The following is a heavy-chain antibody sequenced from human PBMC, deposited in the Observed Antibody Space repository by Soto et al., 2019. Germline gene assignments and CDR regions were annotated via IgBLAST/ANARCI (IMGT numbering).Heavy chain of an antibody. D-gene: IGHD2-21*02. CDR1: GFTFSSYA. CDR2: ISYDGSNK. V-gene: IGHV3-30-3*01. Sequence: PGGSLRLSCAASGFTFSSYAMHWVRQAPGKGLEWVAVISYDGSNKYYADSVKGRFTISRDNSKNALYLQMNSLRAEDTAVCYCAREYSWVVTAVYYYYYGMDVWGQGTTVTVSS. J-gene: IGHJ6*02. CDR3: AREYSWVVTAVYYYYYGMDV.